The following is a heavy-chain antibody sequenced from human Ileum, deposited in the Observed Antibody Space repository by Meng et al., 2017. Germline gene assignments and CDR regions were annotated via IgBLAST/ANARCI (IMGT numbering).Heavy chain of an antibody. CDR1: GFPLGAYG. CDR2: ISGDGSFV. CDR3: GADY. Sequence: VQVVESGGGPVKPGGSLRRSCVVPGFPLGAYGIDWVRRAPGKGLEWVSSISGDGSFVDYSGSVKGRFTVSRDNAKNSLYLEMNRLRADDSAVYYCGADYWGQGTLVTVSS. V-gene: IGHV3-21*01. J-gene: IGHJ4*02.